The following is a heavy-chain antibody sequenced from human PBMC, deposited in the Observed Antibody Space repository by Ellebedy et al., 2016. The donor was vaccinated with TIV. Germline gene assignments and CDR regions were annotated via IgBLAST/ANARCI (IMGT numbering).Heavy chain of an antibody. CDR2: LNPNNGDK. J-gene: IGHJ4*02. V-gene: IGHV1-2*02. CDR3: AKAGCGGDCYSQ. CDR1: GYPFTGHY. Sequence: ASVKVSCKTSGYPFTGHYVHWIRQAPGQGLEWVAWLNPNNGDKNYGQRCQGRVSVTRDTSIRTIYRELRSLKPDDTSIYYCAKAGCGGDCYSQWGQGTLVTVSS. D-gene: IGHD2-21*02.